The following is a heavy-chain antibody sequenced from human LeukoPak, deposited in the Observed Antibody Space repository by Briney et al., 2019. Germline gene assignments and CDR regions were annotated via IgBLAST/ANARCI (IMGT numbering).Heavy chain of an antibody. CDR3: VRGTRSNSF. Sequence: GGSLRLSCEVSGFIFSNYGMHWVRQAPGKGLEWVAYIKEDGSDKNYVDSVKGRFTISRDNAKSSLYLQMNSLRVEDTAVYYCVRGTRSNSFWGQGTQVTVSS. V-gene: IGHV3-7*01. CDR2: IKEDGSDK. J-gene: IGHJ4*02. D-gene: IGHD6-6*01. CDR1: GFIFSNYG.